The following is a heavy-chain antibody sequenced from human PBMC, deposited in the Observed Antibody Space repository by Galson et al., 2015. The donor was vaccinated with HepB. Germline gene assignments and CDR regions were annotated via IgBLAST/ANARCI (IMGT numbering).Heavy chain of an antibody. D-gene: IGHD3-10*01. V-gene: IGHV3-7*03. J-gene: IGHJ4*02. CDR3: ARDNGTIDHYFFDY. Sequence: SLRLSCAASGFTFSNYWMSWVRQAPGKGPEWVASIKQDGSEKKYVDSVKGRFTISRDNAKNSLYLQLNNLRVEDTAVYYCARDNGTIDHYFFDYWGQGTLVPVSS. CDR2: IKQDGSEK. CDR1: GFTFSNYW.